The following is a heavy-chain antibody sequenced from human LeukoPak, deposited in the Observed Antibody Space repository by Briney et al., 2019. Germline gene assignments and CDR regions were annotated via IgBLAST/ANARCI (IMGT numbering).Heavy chain of an antibody. CDR2: ISWTSGSI. CDR3: AKDWGPTPSFIDY. J-gene: IGHJ4*02. CDR1: GFTFDGYA. Sequence: PGRSLRPSCAASGFTFDGYAIHWVRQAPGKGLEWVSSISWTSGSIAYADSVKGRFTISRDNAKNSLYLQMNSLRADDTALYYCAKDWGPTPSFIDYWGQGTLVTVSS. V-gene: IGHV3-9*01. D-gene: IGHD1-26*01.